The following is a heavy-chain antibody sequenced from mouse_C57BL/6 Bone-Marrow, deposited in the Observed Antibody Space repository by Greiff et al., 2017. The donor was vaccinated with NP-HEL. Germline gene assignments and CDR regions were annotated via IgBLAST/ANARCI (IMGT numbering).Heavy chain of an antibody. V-gene: IGHV3-6*01. Sequence: EVKLMESGPGLVKPSQFLSLTCSVTGYSITSGYYWNWIRQFPGNKLEWMGYISYDGSNNYNPSLKNRISITRDTSKNQFFLKLNSVTTEDTATYYCARGGFPFAYWGQGTLVTVSA. CDR2: ISYDGSN. CDR3: ARGGFPFAY. CDR1: GYSITSGYY. J-gene: IGHJ3*01.